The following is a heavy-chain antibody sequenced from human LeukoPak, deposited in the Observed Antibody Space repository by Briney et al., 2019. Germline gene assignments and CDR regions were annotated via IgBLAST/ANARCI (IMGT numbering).Heavy chain of an antibody. CDR1: GFTFSTYA. CDR3: ARDRLTTVTTFHFDY. Sequence: GRSLRLSCAGSGFTFSTYAMHWVRQAPGKGLEWVAVIWSDSTNKYYADSVRGRFTISRDNSKNTLYLQMSSLRAEDTAMYYCARDRLTTVTTFHFDYWGQGTLVTVSS. D-gene: IGHD4-17*01. CDR2: IWSDSTNK. J-gene: IGHJ4*02. V-gene: IGHV3-33*01.